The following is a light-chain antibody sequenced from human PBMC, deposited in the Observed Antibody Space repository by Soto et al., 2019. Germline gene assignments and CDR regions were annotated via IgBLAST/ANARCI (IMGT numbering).Light chain of an antibody. J-gene: IGKJ1*01. Sequence: EIVMTQSPATLSVSPGERATLSCRASQSVDSNLAWYQQKPGQAPRLLIFGASTRATGIPARFSGSGSGTDFTLTISSLQSEDFTVYSCLQYHNLWAFGQGTKVEIK. CDR2: GAS. CDR3: LQYHNLWA. V-gene: IGKV3D-15*01. CDR1: QSVDSN.